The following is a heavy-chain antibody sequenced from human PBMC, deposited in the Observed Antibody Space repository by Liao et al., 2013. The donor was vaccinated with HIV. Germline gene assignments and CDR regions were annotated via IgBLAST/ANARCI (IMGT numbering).Heavy chain of an antibody. CDR3: ARGVPPDY. Sequence: QIQLQESGPGLVKPSETLSLTCAVSGGSLNNHYWNWIRQPAGRGLEWIGRIYTSGNTNYNPSLKSRLTMSVDTSKNQFSLRLTSVTAADTAVYYCARGVPPDYWGQGTLVTVSS. J-gene: IGHJ4*02. CDR1: GGSLNNHY. CDR2: IYTSGNT. V-gene: IGHV4-4*07. D-gene: IGHD5/OR15-5a*01.